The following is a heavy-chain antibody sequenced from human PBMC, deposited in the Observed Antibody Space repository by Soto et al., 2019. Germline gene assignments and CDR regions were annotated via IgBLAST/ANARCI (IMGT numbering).Heavy chain of an antibody. Sequence: QVQLQESGPGLVKPSETLSLTCSVSGGSISFYYWNWIRQSPGKGLEWIGYSYSSGSTNYNPSLTSRVTLSVDTSKNQFSLQLSSVTAADTAVYYCARGDSTTHGDAFDIWGQGRMVTVSP. CDR1: GGSISFYY. CDR3: ARGDSTTHGDAFDI. V-gene: IGHV4-59*01. D-gene: IGHD6-13*01. J-gene: IGHJ3*02. CDR2: SYSSGST.